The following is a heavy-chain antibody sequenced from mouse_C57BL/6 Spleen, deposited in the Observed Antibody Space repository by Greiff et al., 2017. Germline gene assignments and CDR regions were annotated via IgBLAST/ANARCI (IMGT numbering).Heavy chain of an antibody. CDR2: IDPEDGDT. D-gene: IGHD1-1*01. V-gene: IGHV14-1*01. J-gene: IGHJ4*01. CDR1: GFNIKDYY. CDR3: TTDYGSRGDAMDY. Sequence: VQLQQSGAELVRPGASVKLSCTASGFNIKDYYMHWVQQTPEQGLEWIGRIDPEDGDTAYAPKFQGTATMTADTSSNTAYLQLSSLTSEDTAVYYRTTDYGSRGDAMDYWGQGTSVTVSS.